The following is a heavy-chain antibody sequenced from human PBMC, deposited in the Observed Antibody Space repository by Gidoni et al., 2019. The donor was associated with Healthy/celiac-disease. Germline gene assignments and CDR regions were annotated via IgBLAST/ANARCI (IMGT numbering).Heavy chain of an antibody. CDR3: ARIVDTAMARFDY. CDR1: GGSISSSSYY. J-gene: IGHJ4*02. V-gene: IGHV4-39*01. Sequence: QLQLQESGPGLVKPSETLSLTCTVSGGSISSSSYYWGWIRQPPGKGLEWIGSIYYSGSTYYNPSLKSRVTISVDTSKNQFSLKLSSVTAADTAVYYCARIVDTAMARFDYWGQGTLVTVSS. CDR2: IYYSGST. D-gene: IGHD5-18*01.